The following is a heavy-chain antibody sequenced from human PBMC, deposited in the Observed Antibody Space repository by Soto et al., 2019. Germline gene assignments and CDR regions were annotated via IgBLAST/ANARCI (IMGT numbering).Heavy chain of an antibody. CDR2: IYYSGST. Sequence: SETLSLTCTVSGGSISSSSYYWGWIRQPPGKGLEWIGSIYYSGSTYYNPSLKSRVTISVDTSKNQLSLKLSSVTAADTAVYYCARHRNGEGYFDYWGQGTLVTVSS. V-gene: IGHV4-39*01. CDR3: ARHRNGEGYFDY. CDR1: GGSISSSSYY. J-gene: IGHJ4*02. D-gene: IGHD7-27*01.